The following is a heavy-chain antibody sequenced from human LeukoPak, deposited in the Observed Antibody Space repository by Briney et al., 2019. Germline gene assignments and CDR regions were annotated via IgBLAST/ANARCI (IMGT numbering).Heavy chain of an antibody. J-gene: IGHJ5*02. D-gene: IGHD3-10*01. CDR2: IYPGDSDT. CDR3: ARQIRNRLLWFGDGNWFDP. CDR1: GYSFTSYW. Sequence: GESLKISCKGSGYSFTSYWIGWVRQMPGKGLEWMGIIYPGDSDTRYSPSFQGQVTISADKSISTAYLQWSSLKASDTAMYYCARQIRNRLLWFGDGNWFDPWGQGTLVTVSS. V-gene: IGHV5-51*01.